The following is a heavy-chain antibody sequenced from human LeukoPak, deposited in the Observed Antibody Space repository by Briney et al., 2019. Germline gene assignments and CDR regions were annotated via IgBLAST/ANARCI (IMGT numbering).Heavy chain of an antibody. CDR1: GGSISSSSYY. V-gene: IGHV4-39*01. Sequence: PSETLSLACTVSGGSISSSSYYWGWIRQPPGKGLEWIGSIYYSGSTYYNPSLKSRVTISVDTSKNQFSLKLSSVTAADTAVYYCARIRRGNRYYDSSGYYWFDYWGQGTLVAVSS. CDR2: IYYSGST. D-gene: IGHD3-22*01. CDR3: ARIRRGNRYYDSSGYYWFDY. J-gene: IGHJ4*02.